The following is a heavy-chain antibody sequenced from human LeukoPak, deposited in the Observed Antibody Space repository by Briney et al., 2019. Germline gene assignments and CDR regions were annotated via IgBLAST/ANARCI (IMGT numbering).Heavy chain of an antibody. J-gene: IGHJ4*02. Sequence: GSLRLSCAASGFTFSNYDMSWVRQAPGKGLEWIGNIYYTGSTYYNPSLKSRVTMSVDTSKNQFSLKVSSVTAADTAVYYCARLSKGRYFDYIFDYWGQGTLVTVSS. CDR1: GFTFSNYD. CDR2: IYYTGST. CDR3: ARLSKGRYFDYIFDY. D-gene: IGHD3-9*01. V-gene: IGHV4-59*04.